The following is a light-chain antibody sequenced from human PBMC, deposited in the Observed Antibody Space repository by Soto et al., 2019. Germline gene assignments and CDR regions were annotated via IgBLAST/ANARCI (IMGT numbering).Light chain of an antibody. V-gene: IGKV3-15*01. Sequence: ETVMTQSPATLSLSPGERATLSCRASQSVSSKLVWYQQKPGQAPRFLIYGASTRATGIPARSRGSGSGTEFTLTIDSLQSEDFAVYYCQQYNDWPPAFGEGTKVEIK. CDR3: QQYNDWPPA. CDR1: QSVSSK. J-gene: IGKJ4*01. CDR2: GAS.